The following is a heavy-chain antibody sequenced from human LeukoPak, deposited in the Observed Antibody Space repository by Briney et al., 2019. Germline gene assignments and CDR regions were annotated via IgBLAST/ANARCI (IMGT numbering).Heavy chain of an antibody. V-gene: IGHV3-74*01. Sequence: PGGSLRLSCAASGFTFSSYAMSWVRQAPGKGLVWVARMNSDGTTTNYADSMKGRFTISRDNAENTLFLQMNSLGAEDTAVYYCARAGWYRFDYWGQGTLVTVSS. CDR1: GFTFSSYA. D-gene: IGHD6-19*01. CDR3: ARAGWYRFDY. CDR2: MNSDGTTT. J-gene: IGHJ4*02.